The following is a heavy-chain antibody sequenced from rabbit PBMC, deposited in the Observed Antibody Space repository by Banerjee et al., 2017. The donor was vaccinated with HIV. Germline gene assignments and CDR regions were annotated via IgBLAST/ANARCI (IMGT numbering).Heavy chain of an antibody. J-gene: IGHJ6*01. Sequence: EESGGDLVKPEGSLTLTCTASGFSFSSSCWIWWVRQAPGKGLEWIGNIDTDSGTTNYASWAKGRFTISSHNAQNTLYLQLNSLTAADTATYFCARGSSYYSYYYVMDLWGQGTLVTVS. CDR3: ARGSSYYSYYYVMDL. CDR1: GFSFSSSCW. CDR2: IDTDSGTT. V-gene: IGHV1S45*01. D-gene: IGHD8-1*01.